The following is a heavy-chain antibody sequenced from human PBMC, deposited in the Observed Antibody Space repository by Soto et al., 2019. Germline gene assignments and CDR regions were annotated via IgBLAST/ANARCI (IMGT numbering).Heavy chain of an antibody. J-gene: IGHJ6*03. CDR1: GGSFSGYY. V-gene: IGHV4-34*01. Sequence: SETLSLTCAVYGGSFSGYYWGWIRQPPGKGLEWIGEINHSGSTNYNPSLKSRVTISVDTSKNQFSLKLSSVTAADTAVYYCGRVCIAVARLTYYYYYMDVWGKGTTVTVSS. CDR2: INHSGST. CDR3: GRVCIAVARLTYYYYYMDV. D-gene: IGHD6-19*01.